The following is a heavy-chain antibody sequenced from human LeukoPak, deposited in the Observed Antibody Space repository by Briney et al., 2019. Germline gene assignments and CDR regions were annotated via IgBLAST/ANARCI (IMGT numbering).Heavy chain of an antibody. D-gene: IGHD4-17*01. V-gene: IGHV5-51*01. CDR3: ARQRDYGDDIYSRLFDS. Sequence: KSGESLKISCQASGYSFTTYWIAWVRQLPGKGLEWMGRVYPGDSDITYSPSFQGQVTISADRSINTAYLQWSSLKASDSAMYYCARQRDYGDDIYSRLFDSWGQGSLVTVSS. CDR1: GYSFTTYW. CDR2: VYPGDSDI. J-gene: IGHJ4*02.